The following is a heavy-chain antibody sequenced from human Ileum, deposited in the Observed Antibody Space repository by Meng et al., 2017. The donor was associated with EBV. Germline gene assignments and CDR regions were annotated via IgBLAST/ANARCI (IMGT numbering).Heavy chain of an antibody. CDR2: TYRRSRWYY. Sequence: QRQGSGPGVVQPSEGRSLSCVIAGDSVSSDKTAWNWIRQSPSRGLEWLGRTYRRSRWYYDYALSVKSRINISPDTSKNQVSLQLNSVTDEDTGIYYCATSRIAKFDRWGQGTLVTVSS. V-gene: IGHV6-1*01. CDR3: ATSRIAKFDR. CDR1: GDSVSSDKTA. J-gene: IGHJ5*02.